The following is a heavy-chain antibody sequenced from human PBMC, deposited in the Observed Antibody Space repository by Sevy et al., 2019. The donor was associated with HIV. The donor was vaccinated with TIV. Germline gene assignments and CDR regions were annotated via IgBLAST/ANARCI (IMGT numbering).Heavy chain of an antibody. Sequence: GGSLRLSCAASGFTFSSYTMNWVRQAPGKGLEWISYISSSGSTIYYADSVKGRFTISRDNAKNSLYLQMNSLRDEDTAVYYCARDDLGYCTTIGCWGWFDPWGQGTLVTVSS. CDR1: GFTFSSYT. J-gene: IGHJ5*02. CDR3: ARDDLGYCTTIGCWGWFDP. CDR2: ISSSGSTI. D-gene: IGHD2-8*01. V-gene: IGHV3-48*02.